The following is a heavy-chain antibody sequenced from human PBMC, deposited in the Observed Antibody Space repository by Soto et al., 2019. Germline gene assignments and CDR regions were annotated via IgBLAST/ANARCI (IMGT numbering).Heavy chain of an antibody. V-gene: IGHV4-39*01. CDR2: IYYSGST. Sequence: QLQLQESGPGLVKPSETLSLTCTVSGGSISSSSYYWGWIRQPPGKGLEWIGSIYYSGSTYYNPSLKSRVTIPVDTSKNQFSLKLSSVTAADTAVYYCARRVITMVRGVEGGDYFDYWGQGTLVTVSS. CDR3: ARRVITMVRGVEGGDYFDY. CDR1: GGSISSSSYY. D-gene: IGHD3-10*01. J-gene: IGHJ4*02.